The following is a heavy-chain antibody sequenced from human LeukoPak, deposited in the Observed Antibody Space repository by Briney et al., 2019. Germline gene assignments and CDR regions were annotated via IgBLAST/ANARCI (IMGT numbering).Heavy chain of an antibody. CDR3: AKGPAKYSGYDYFEY. CDR2: ISGLGDST. CDR1: GFSFSSFA. J-gene: IGHJ4*02. D-gene: IGHD5-12*01. Sequence: PGGSLRLSCAASGFSFSSFAMSWVRQAPGKGLEWVSVISGLGDSTNYAESVKGRFTISRDNSKNTVYLLMNSLRDEDTAVYYCAKGPAKYSGYDYFEYWGQGTLVTVSS. V-gene: IGHV3-23*01.